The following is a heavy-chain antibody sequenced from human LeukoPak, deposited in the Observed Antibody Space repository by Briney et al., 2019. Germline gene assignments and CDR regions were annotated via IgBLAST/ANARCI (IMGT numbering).Heavy chain of an antibody. D-gene: IGHD1-26*01. V-gene: IGHV3-23*01. CDR3: AKDLGRYRNNFFDY. J-gene: IGHJ4*02. CDR2: ISGSGGGT. Sequence: GGSLRLSCAPSGFTFSSIAMSGARQAPEKGLEWWSTISGSGGGTYYADYVKGRFTISRNDSKNTLYLQMNRMRADNTAVYYCAKDLGRYRNNFFDYWGQGSLVTVSS. CDR1: GFTFSSIA.